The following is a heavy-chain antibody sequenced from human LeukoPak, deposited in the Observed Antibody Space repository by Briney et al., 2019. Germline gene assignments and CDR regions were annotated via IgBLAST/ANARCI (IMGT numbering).Heavy chain of an antibody. J-gene: IGHJ3*02. CDR1: GGSISSSSAY. CDR3: AKKTGYSSGWYPIDAFDI. Sequence: PSETLSLTCTVSGGSISSSSAYWGWIRQPPGKGLEWIGSIYYSKNAYYNPSLKSRVTISADTSKNQFSLKLSSVTAADTAVYYCAKKTGYSSGWYPIDAFDIWGQGTMVTVSS. D-gene: IGHD6-19*01. CDR2: IYYSKNA. V-gene: IGHV4-39*01.